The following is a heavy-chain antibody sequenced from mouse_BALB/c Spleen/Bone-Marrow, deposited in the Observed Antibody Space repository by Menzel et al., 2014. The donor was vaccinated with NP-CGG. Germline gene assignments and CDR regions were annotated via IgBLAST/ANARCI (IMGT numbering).Heavy chain of an antibody. V-gene: IGHV14-3*02. J-gene: IGHJ2*01. Sequence: VHVKQSGAELVKPGAPVKLSCTASGFNIKDTYMHWVKQRPEQGLEWIGRIDPANGNTKYDPKFQGKATITADTSSNTAYLQLSSLTSEDTAVYYCAYGSSYDYFDYWGQGTTLTVSS. CDR2: IDPANGNT. D-gene: IGHD1-1*01. CDR3: AYGSSYDYFDY. CDR1: GFNIKDTY.